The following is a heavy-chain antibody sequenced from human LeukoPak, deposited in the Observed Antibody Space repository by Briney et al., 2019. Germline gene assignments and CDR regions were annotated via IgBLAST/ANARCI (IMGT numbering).Heavy chain of an antibody. CDR2: INHDATNI. J-gene: IGHJ3*02. CDR1: GFTFSSYV. CDR3: AKFGDIDYGDYGTHAFDI. Sequence: PGGSLRLSCAASGFTFSSYVMHWVRQAPGKGLVWVSRINHDATNIIYADSVKGRFTISRDNSKNTLYLQMNSLRAEDTAVYYCAKFGDIDYGDYGTHAFDIWGQGTMVTVSS. D-gene: IGHD4-17*01. V-gene: IGHV3-74*01.